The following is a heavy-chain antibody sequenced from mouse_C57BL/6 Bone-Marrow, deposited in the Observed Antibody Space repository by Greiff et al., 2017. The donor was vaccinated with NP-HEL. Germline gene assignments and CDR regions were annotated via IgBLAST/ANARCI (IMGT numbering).Heavy chain of an antibody. J-gene: IGHJ3*01. CDR2: FYPGSGSL. Sequence: QVQLQQSGAELVKPGASVKLSCKASGYTFTEYTIHWVKQRSGQGLEWIGWFYPGSGSLNYNEKFKDKATLTADKSSSTVYMELSILTSEDSAVYFYARHEVGQLRPSWFAYWGQGTLVTVSA. D-gene: IGHD3-2*02. V-gene: IGHV1-62-2*01. CDR1: GYTFTEYT. CDR3: ARHEVGQLRPSWFAY.